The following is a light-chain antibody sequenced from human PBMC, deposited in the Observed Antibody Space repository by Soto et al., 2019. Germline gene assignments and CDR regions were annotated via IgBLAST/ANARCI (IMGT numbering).Light chain of an antibody. Sequence: QSALTQPASVSGSPGQSITISCTGTSSDVGGYNYVSWYQQHPSKAPKLMIYDVSNRPSGVSNRFSGSKSGNTASLTISGLQAEDEADYYCSSYTSSSTVVFGGGTKLTV. V-gene: IGLV2-14*01. CDR3: SSYTSSSTVV. CDR1: SSDVGGYNY. CDR2: DVS. J-gene: IGLJ2*01.